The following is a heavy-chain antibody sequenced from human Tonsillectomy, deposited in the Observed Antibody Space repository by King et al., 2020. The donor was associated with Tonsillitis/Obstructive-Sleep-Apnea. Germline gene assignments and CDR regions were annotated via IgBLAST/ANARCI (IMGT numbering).Heavy chain of an antibody. J-gene: IGHJ4*02. CDR2: ISGSGGST. D-gene: IGHD3-16*02. Sequence: QLVQSGGGLVQPGGSLRLSCAVSGFTFSSYAMSWFRHAPGKGREWFSSISGSGGSTYYADSLKGRFTISRDNSKNTLYLQMNSLRAEDTAVYYCASTPPKGSNRYYFDYWGQGTLVTVSS. V-gene: IGHV3-23*04. CDR3: ASTPPKGSNRYYFDY. CDR1: GFTFSSYA.